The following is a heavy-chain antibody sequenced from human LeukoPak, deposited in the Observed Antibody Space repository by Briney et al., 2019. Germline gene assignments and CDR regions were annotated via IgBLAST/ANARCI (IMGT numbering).Heavy chain of an antibody. J-gene: IGHJ6*02. CDR3: AREPYSIAAAGTGVYYYGMDV. D-gene: IGHD6-13*01. CDR1: GFTFSSYG. Sequence: GGSLRLSCAASGFTFSSYGMHWVRQAPGKGLEWVAVIWYDGSNKYYADSVKGRFTISRDNSKNTLYLQMNSLRAEDTAVYYCAREPYSIAAAGTGVYYYGMDVWGQGTTVTVSS. V-gene: IGHV3-33*01. CDR2: IWYDGSNK.